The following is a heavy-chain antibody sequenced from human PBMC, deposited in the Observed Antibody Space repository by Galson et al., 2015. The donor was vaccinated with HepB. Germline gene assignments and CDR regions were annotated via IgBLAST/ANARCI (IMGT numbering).Heavy chain of an antibody. Sequence: SLRLSCAASGFTFSSYGMHWVRQAPGKGLEWVAIISYDGSNKYYADSVKGRFTISRDNSKNTLHVQMNSLRADDTAVYYCAKSSRYCSGGNCRLHYYYSMDVWGQGTTVTVSS. CDR2: ISYDGSNK. V-gene: IGHV3-30*18. D-gene: IGHD2-15*01. CDR3: AKSSRYCSGGNCRLHYYYSMDV. CDR1: GFTFSSYG. J-gene: IGHJ6*02.